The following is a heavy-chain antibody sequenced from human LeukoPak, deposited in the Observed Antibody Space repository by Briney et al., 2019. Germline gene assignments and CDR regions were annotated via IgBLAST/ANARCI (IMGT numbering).Heavy chain of an antibody. Sequence: SETLSLTCTVSGGSIGSGDYYWGWIRQPPGKGLEWIGTIYYSGSTYYNTSLKSRVTISVDMPNNQFSLKLNSVTAADTAVYYCARHDYGDYGPFDCWGQGTLVTVSS. CDR2: IYYSGST. CDR1: GGSIGSGDYY. V-gene: IGHV4-39*01. D-gene: IGHD4-17*01. J-gene: IGHJ4*02. CDR3: ARHDYGDYGPFDC.